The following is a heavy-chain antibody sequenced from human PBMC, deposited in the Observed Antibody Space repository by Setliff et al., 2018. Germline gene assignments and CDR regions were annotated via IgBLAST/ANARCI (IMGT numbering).Heavy chain of an antibody. CDR2: IYYSGST. V-gene: IGHV4-59*11. CDR3: ARGGVDTAMVYYFDY. Sequence: SETLSLTCTVSGGSISSHYWSWIRQPPGKGLEWIGGIYYSGSTNYNPSLKSRVTISVDTSKNQFSLKLSSVTAADTAVYYCARGGVDTAMVYYFDYWGQGTLVTVSS. CDR1: GGSISSHY. D-gene: IGHD5-18*01. J-gene: IGHJ4*02.